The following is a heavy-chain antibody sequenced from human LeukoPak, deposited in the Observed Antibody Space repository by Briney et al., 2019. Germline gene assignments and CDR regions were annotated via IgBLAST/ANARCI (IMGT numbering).Heavy chain of an antibody. Sequence: PSETLSLTCTVPGGSISSGSYYRSWIRQPAGKGLEWIGRIYTSGSTNYNPSLKNQVTISVDTAKNQFSLKLSSVPAADTAVYYCARAVWELPSSGAEYFQHWGQGTLVTVSS. J-gene: IGHJ1*01. CDR3: ARAVWELPSSGAEYFQH. V-gene: IGHV4-61*02. CDR1: GGSISSGSYY. D-gene: IGHD1-26*01. CDR2: IYTSGST.